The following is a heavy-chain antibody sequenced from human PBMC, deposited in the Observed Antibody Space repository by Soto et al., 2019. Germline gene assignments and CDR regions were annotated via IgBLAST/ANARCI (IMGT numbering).Heavy chain of an antibody. CDR3: AKARDGYKRHYYYYGMDV. CDR2: ISGSGGST. D-gene: IGHD5-12*01. CDR1: GITFSRYA. Sequence: GGCLIRYCASSGITFSRYAMSWVRQAPGKGLEWVSAISGSGGSTYYADSVKGRFTISRDNSKNTLYLQMNSLRAEDTAVYYCAKARDGYKRHYYYYGMDVWGQGTTVTVSS. V-gene: IGHV3-23*01. J-gene: IGHJ6*02.